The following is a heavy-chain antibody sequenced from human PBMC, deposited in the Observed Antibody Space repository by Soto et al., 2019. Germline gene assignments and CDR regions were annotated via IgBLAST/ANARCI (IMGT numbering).Heavy chain of an antibody. D-gene: IGHD5-18*01. V-gene: IGHV6-1*01. CDR1: GGKVCSSRCA. CDR2: TYYRSKWYN. Sequence: SRTGARRGGKVCSSRCASNYIKQSPSRGLEWLGRTYYRSKWYNDYAVSVKSRITINPDTSKNQFSLQLNSVTPEDTAVDYCARTASGLVASVWGQGTTVLVSS. CDR3: ARTASGLVASV. J-gene: IGHJ6*02.